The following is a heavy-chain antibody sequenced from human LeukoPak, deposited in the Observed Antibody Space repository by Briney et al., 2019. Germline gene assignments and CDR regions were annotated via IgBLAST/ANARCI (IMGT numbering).Heavy chain of an antibody. CDR2: MSNDGKGK. V-gene: IGHV3-30*04. J-gene: IGHJ6*03. CDR1: GFTLTNYA. CDR3: AREGHSDLSTGYSPVEYYYYYMDV. Sequence: GGSLRLSCAVSGFTLTNYAVHWVRQAPGKGLEWLAVMSNDGKGKHVADSVKGRFSVSRDVSSDTLYLQMDSLRAEDTAVYFCAREGHSDLSTGYSPVEYYYYYMDVWGKGTTVTVSS. D-gene: IGHD3-9*01.